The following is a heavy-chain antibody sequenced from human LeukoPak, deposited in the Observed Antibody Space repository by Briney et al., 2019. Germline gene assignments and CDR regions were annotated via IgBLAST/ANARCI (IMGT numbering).Heavy chain of an antibody. J-gene: IGHJ4*02. V-gene: IGHV3-48*01. CDR1: GFSFSDSA. Sequence: PGGSLRLSCAASGFSFSDSAFHWVRQAPGKGLEWVSYISSSSSTIYYADSVKGRFTISRDNAKNSLYLQMNSLRAEDTAVYYCARDRKSPSRVRGGLIDYWGQGTLVTVSS. D-gene: IGHD3-10*01. CDR2: ISSSSSTI. CDR3: ARDRKSPSRVRGGLIDY.